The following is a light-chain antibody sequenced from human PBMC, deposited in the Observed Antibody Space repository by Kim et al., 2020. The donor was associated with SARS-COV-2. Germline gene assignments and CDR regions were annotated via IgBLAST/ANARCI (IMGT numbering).Light chain of an antibody. CDR2: TNH. V-gene: IGLV1-44*01. Sequence: QSVLTQPPSVSGTPGQRVTISCSGSSSNIGINTVNWYQQLPGTAPKLLIYTNHRRPSGVPDRFSNYKSGTSASLAISGLQSEDEADYYCAAWDDSLTGWVFGGGTQLTVL. CDR3: AAWDDSLTGWV. J-gene: IGLJ3*02. CDR1: SSNIGINT.